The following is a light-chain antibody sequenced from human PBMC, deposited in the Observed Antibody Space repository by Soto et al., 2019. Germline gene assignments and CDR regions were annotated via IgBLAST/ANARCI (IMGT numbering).Light chain of an antibody. CDR1: SSDVGAFNY. J-gene: IGLJ1*01. CDR3: NSYTSTNSYV. Sequence: QSALTQPASVSGSPGQSITLSCTGTSSDVGAFNYASWYQQHPGKAPKLMIFDVSNRPSGVSNRFSGSKSGNTASLTISGLQAEDEADYYCNSYTSTNSYVFGTVTKVTVL. CDR2: DVS. V-gene: IGLV2-14*01.